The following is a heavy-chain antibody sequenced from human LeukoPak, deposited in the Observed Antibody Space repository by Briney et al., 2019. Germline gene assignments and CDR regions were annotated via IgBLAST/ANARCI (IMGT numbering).Heavy chain of an antibody. CDR3: ARLKYGSPQH. CDR2: ISSGGTYT. J-gene: IGHJ1*01. D-gene: IGHD1-26*01. V-gene: IGHV3-11*06. CDR1: GFTFSDYY. Sequence: GGSLRLSCAASGFTFSDYYMSWVRQVPGKGLEWVSYISSGGTYTIYADSVRGRFTISRDDAKNSLFLQMNSLRAGDTAIYYCARLKYGSPQHWGQGTLVTVSS.